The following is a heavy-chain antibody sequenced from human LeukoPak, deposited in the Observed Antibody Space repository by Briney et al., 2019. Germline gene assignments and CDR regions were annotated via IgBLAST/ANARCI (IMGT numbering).Heavy chain of an antibody. CDR1: GGTFSSYG. CDR2: IIPIFDTT. Sequence: SVKVSCTASGGTFSSYGISWVRQAPGQGLEWMGGIIPIFDTTNYAQKFQGRVTITADESTNTAYMELSSLRSEDTAVYYCAREGSLVRDAFDIWGQGTMVTVSS. V-gene: IGHV1-69*13. D-gene: IGHD3-3*02. CDR3: AREGSLVRDAFDI. J-gene: IGHJ3*02.